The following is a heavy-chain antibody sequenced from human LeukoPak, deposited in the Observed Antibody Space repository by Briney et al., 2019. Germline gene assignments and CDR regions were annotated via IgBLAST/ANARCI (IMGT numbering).Heavy chain of an antibody. CDR3: ARGGVSGGFDY. J-gene: IGHJ4*02. D-gene: IGHD1-26*01. CDR2: MNKDGSEK. CDR1: GFTFSISW. V-gene: IGHV3-7*03. Sequence: PGGSLRLSCATYGFTFSISWMTWVRQAPGKGLEWVAFMNKDGSEKNCVDSVQGRFTISRDDAKNSLFLQMNSLRAEDTAVYYCARGGVSGGFDYWGQGTLVTVSS.